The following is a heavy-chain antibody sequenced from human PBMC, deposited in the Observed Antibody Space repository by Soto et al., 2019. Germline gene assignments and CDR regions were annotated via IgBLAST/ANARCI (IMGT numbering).Heavy chain of an antibody. CDR3: ASPKIAFYNWFDP. Sequence: SDTLSLTCTVSGGSISIYYWGWIRQPPGKGLEWIGSIYYSGSTYYNPSLKSRVTISVDTSKNQFSLKLSSVTAADTAVYYCASPKIAFYNWFDPWGQGTLVTVSS. J-gene: IGHJ5*02. D-gene: IGHD3-3*02. CDR1: GGSISIYY. V-gene: IGHV4-39*01. CDR2: IYYSGST.